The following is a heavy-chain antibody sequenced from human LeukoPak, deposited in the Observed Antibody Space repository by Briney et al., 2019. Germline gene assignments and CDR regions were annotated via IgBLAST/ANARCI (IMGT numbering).Heavy chain of an antibody. J-gene: IGHJ4*02. V-gene: IGHV1-18*01. CDR3: ARDPTVAGTFDY. CDR1: SYTFTSYG. CDR2: ISAYNGNT. Sequence: ASVKVSCKASSYTFTSYGISWVRQAPGQGLEWMGWISAYNGNTNYAQKLQGRVTMTTDTSTSTAYMELRSLRSDDTTVYYCARDPTVAGTFDYWGQGTLVTVSS. D-gene: IGHD6-19*01.